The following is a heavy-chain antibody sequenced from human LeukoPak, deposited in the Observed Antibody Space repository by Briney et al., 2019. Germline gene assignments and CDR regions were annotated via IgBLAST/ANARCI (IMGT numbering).Heavy chain of an antibody. Sequence: SETLSLTCTVSGGSISSYYWSWIRQPPGKGLEWIGYIYYSGSTNYNPSLKSRVTISVDTSKNQFSLKLSSVTAADTAVYYCARDAGLYYYDSSGYAFGYWGQGTLVTVSS. CDR1: GGSISSYY. V-gene: IGHV4-59*01. CDR3: ARDAGLYYYDSSGYAFGY. D-gene: IGHD3-22*01. CDR2: IYYSGST. J-gene: IGHJ4*02.